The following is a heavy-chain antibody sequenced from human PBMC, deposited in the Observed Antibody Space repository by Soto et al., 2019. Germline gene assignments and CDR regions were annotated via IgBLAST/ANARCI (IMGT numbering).Heavy chain of an antibody. CDR2: IGGSGRSI. J-gene: IGHJ4*02. D-gene: IGHD1-26*01. V-gene: IGHV3-48*02. CDR3: ARDLAWAFDS. Sequence: GGSLKPSVAASGLTFSTFRMNWSRQAPGKRLEGISYIGGSGRSISYADSMKGRYTNSRHNVKNTRYLQMSSLRYEDTAVYSCARDLAWAFDSWGQGALVTVSS. CDR1: GLTFSTFR.